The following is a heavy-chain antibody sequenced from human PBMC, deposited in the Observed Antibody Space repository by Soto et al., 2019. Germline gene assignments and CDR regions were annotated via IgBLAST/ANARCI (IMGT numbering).Heavy chain of an antibody. Sequence: GGSLRLSCETSGFIFSMYWMHWVRQVPGKGPQWVARITDDGSTTNYAASVEGRFTISRDNAKNALYLQMTSLRADDTAVYYCTRGPRPTSIGTGAFWGQGTLVTVSS. CDR3: TRGPRPTSIGTGAF. J-gene: IGHJ4*02. CDR1: GFIFSMYW. D-gene: IGHD3-10*01. CDR2: ITDDGSTT. V-gene: IGHV3-74*01.